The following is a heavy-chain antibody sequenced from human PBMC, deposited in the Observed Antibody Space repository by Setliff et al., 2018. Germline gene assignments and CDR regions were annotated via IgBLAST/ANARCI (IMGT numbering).Heavy chain of an antibody. CDR1: GDPFNAYG. V-gene: IGHV1-69*10. CDR3: ARGPSPTVTPSRLIYLYHMDV. D-gene: IGHD4-17*01. CDR2: IIPVLGMT. Sequence: GASVKVSCKASGDPFNAYGVSWVRQAPGQGLEWMGAIIPVLGMTDYAQKFQGRLTITEDQSTTTVYMELSSLRFDDTALYYCARGPSPTVTPSRLIYLYHMDVWGTGTTVTVSS. J-gene: IGHJ6*03.